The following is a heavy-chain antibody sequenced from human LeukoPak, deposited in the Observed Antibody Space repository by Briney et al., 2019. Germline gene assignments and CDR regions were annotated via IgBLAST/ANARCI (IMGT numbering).Heavy chain of an antibody. CDR3: ARGYSYGFDY. CDR1: GFTFSSYA. D-gene: IGHD5-18*01. CDR2: ISYDGSNE. J-gene: IGHJ4*02. V-gene: IGHV3-30-3*01. Sequence: GGSLRLSCAASGFTFSSYAMHWVRQAPGKGLEWVTVISYDGSNEFYADSVKGRFTISRDNSKNTLYLQMNSLRAEDTAVYYCARGYSYGFDYWGQGTLVTVSS.